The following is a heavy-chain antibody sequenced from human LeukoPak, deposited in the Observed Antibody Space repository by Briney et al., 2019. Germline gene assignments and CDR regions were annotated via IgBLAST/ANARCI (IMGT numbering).Heavy chain of an antibody. CDR1: GFNFNNYW. J-gene: IGHJ4*02. D-gene: IGHD4-17*01. Sequence: RSLRLSCTVSGFNFNNYWMHWVRQPPGKGLVWVSRITSDGSSTRYADAVKGRFTISRDNAKNTLYLQMNSLRTEDTAVYFCARGGAYGAYFDYWGQGTLVTVSS. CDR2: ITSDGSST. V-gene: IGHV3-74*01. CDR3: ARGGAYGAYFDY.